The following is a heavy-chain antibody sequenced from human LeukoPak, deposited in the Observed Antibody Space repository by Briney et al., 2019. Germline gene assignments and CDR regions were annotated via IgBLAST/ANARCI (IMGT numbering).Heavy chain of an antibody. Sequence: GGSLRLSCAASGFTVSSNFMSWVRQAPGKGLEWVSIIYSGGSTSYADSVKGRFTISRDNSKNTLYLQMKSLRAEDTAVYYCASPSGSRGVFLDYWGQGTLVTVSS. D-gene: IGHD3-10*01. V-gene: IGHV3-53*01. CDR3: ASPSGSRGVFLDY. J-gene: IGHJ4*02. CDR2: IYSGGST. CDR1: GFTVSSNF.